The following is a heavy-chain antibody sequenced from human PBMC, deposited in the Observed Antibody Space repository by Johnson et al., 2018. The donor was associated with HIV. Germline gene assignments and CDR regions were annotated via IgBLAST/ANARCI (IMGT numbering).Heavy chain of an antibody. V-gene: IGHV3-7*01. D-gene: IGHD1-26*01. CDR1: GFTFSHNW. CDR2: INHDVSAI. CDR3: AKDRYIKGASTGFDI. J-gene: IGHJ3*02. Sequence: VQLVESGGDLVQPGGSLRLSCLGSGFTFSHNWMSWVRQAPGKGPEWVANINHDVSAIHYVDSVKGRFTISRDNSKNTLYLQMNILRSEDTAVYYCAKDRYIKGASTGFDIWGQGTMVTVSS.